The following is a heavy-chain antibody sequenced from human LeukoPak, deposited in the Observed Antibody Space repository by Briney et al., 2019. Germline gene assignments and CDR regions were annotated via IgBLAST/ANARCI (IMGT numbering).Heavy chain of an antibody. D-gene: IGHD6-19*01. J-gene: IGHJ5*01. Sequence: GGSLRLSCVASGFTFSSRDWMTWVRQAPGKGLEWVSYISSSGSTIYYADSVKGRFTVSRDNAKNSLYLQMNSLRAEDTAVYYCAREASSGWFDCWGQGTLVTVSS. CDR2: ISSSGSTI. V-gene: IGHV3-48*04. CDR1: GFTFSSRDW. CDR3: AREASSGWFDC.